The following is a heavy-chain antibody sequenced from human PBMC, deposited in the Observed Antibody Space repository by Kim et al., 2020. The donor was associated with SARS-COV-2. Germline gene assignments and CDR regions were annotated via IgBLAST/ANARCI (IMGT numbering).Heavy chain of an antibody. CDR3: ARASRYCSSTSCFPRALSYMDV. D-gene: IGHD2-2*01. CDR2: ISSSSSYI. Sequence: GGSLRLSCAASGFTFSSYSMNWVRQAPGKGLEWVSSISSSSSYIYYADSVKGRFTISRDNAKNSLYLQMNSLRAEDTAVYYCARASRYCSSTSCFPRALSYMDVWGKGTTVTVSS. CDR1: GFTFSSYS. V-gene: IGHV3-21*01. J-gene: IGHJ6*03.